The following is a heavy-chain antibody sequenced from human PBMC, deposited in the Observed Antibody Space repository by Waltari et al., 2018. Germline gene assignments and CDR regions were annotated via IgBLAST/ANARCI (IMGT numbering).Heavy chain of an antibody. CDR1: EFPSTSYA. J-gene: IGHJ6*02. D-gene: IGHD3-22*01. CDR2: ISYNERNI. CDR3: ARDYCDRTNCHGMDV. V-gene: IGHV3-30*04. Sequence: QVPLVESGGAVVQPGWSLRLSCAASEFPSTSYALHWVRQAPGKGLEWVAVISYNERNIYYVDSVKGRFTISRDNSKKMLYLQMYNLRAEDTAVYYCARDYCDRTNCHGMDVWGQGTTVTVSS.